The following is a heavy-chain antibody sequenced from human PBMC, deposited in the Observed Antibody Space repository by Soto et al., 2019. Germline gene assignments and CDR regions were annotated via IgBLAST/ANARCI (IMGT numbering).Heavy chain of an antibody. CDR2: IIPIFGTA. J-gene: IGHJ6*02. Sequence: ASVKVSCKASGGTFSSYAISWVRLAPGQGLEWMGGIIPIFGTANYAQKFQGRVTITADESTSTAYMELSSLRTEDTAVYYCASPWSGYYTRPYYYGMDVWGQGTTVTVSS. D-gene: IGHD3-3*01. CDR3: ASPWSGYYTRPYYYGMDV. V-gene: IGHV1-69*13. CDR1: GGTFSSYA.